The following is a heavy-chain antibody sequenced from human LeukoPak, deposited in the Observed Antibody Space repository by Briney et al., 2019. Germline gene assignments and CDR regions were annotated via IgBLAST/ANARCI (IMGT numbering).Heavy chain of an antibody. CDR3: ARVGYSRGWYFDY. Sequence: PGGSLRLSCAASGFTFSTYSMNWVRQAPGKGLEWVWSISSTSSYIYYADSVTGRFTITRDNAPKSLYLQMNSLRAEDTAVYYCARVGYSRGWYFDYWGQGTLVTVSS. CDR1: GFTFSTYS. CDR2: ISSTSSYI. D-gene: IGHD6-19*01. J-gene: IGHJ4*02. V-gene: IGHV3-21*01.